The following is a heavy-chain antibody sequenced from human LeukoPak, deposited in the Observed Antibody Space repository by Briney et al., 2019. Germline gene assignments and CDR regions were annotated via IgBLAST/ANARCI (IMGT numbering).Heavy chain of an antibody. J-gene: IGHJ4*02. CDR2: IREDGTEK. CDR3: ARDFSGEFDY. Sequence: GGSLRLSCAVSGFTFNIYSMNWVRQAPGKGLEWVANIREDGTEKYYVDSVKGRFTISRDNTKNSLDLQMNSLRVEDTAVYYCARDFSGEFDYWGQGTLVTVSS. CDR1: GFTFNIYS. D-gene: IGHD3-10*01. V-gene: IGHV3-7*01.